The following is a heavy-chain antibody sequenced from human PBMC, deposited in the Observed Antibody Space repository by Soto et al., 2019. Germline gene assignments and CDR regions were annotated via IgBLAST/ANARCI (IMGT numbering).Heavy chain of an antibody. V-gene: IGHV4-31*11. D-gene: IGHD3-3*01. CDR3: ARSGERYDFWSGYYQDNWFDP. CDR2: IYYSGST. CDR1: GGSFSGYY. J-gene: IGHJ5*02. Sequence: SETLSLTCAVYGGSFSGYYWSWIRQHPGKGLEWIGYIYYSGSTYYNPSLKSRVTISVDTSKNQFSLKLSSVTAADTAVYYCARSGERYDFWSGYYQDNWFDPWGQGTLVTVSS.